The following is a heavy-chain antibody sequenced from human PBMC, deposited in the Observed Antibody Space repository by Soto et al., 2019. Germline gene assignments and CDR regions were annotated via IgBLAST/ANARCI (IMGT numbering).Heavy chain of an antibody. D-gene: IGHD3-3*01. J-gene: IGHJ4*02. CDR2: VSPDSGGT. CDR1: VWALTGYY. V-gene: IGHV1-2*02. Sequence: GSVKVSFKSCVWALTGYYMHSVRQAAGQGLEWMGWVSPDSGGTKYAQKFQGRVTMTRDTSISTVYMELSGLRSDDTALYYCARPTMYYAFWSGNEYWGQGTLVTVSS. CDR3: ARPTMYYAFWSGNEY.